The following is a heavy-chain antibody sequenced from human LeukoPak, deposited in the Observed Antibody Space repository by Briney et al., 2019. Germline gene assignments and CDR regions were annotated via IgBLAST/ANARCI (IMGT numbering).Heavy chain of an antibody. D-gene: IGHD6-19*01. J-gene: IGHJ6*03. V-gene: IGHV3-74*01. Sequence: GGSLRLSXAASGFTFSSYWMHWVRQAPGKGLVWVSRINSDGSSTSYADSVKGRFTISRDNAKNTLYLQMNSLRAEDTAVYYCARDSSGWYVSYYYYYMDVWGKGTTVTVSS. CDR1: GFTFSSYW. CDR2: INSDGSST. CDR3: ARDSSGWYVSYYYYYMDV.